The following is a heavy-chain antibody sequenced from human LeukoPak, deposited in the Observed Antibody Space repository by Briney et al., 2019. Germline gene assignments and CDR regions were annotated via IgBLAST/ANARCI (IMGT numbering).Heavy chain of an antibody. D-gene: IGHD6-13*01. CDR1: GGSFSGYY. Sequence: SETLSLTCAVYGGSFSGYYWSWIRQPPGKGLEWIGEINHSGSTNYNPSLKSRVTISVDTSKNQFSLKLSSVTAADTAVYYCARGERYSSSWYRVAYYYGMDVWGQGTTVTVS. J-gene: IGHJ6*02. CDR3: ARGERYSSSWYRVAYYYGMDV. V-gene: IGHV4-34*01. CDR2: INHSGST.